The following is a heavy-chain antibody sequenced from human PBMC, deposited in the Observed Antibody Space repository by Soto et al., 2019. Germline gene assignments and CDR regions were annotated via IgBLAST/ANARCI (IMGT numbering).Heavy chain of an antibody. Sequence: GESLKISCKGSAYTFTSYWIGWVRQMPGKGLEWMGIIYPGDSDTRYSPSFEGQVTIPADKSISTAYLQWSSLKASDTAMYYCARMDVDTGMAPREWGQGTLVTVSS. CDR2: IYPGDSDT. V-gene: IGHV5-51*01. D-gene: IGHD5-18*01. J-gene: IGHJ4*02. CDR3: ARMDVDTGMAPRE. CDR1: AYTFTSYW.